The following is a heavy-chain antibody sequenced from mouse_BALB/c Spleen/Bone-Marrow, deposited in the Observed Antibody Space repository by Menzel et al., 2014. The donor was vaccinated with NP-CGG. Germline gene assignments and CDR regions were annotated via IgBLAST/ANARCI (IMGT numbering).Heavy chain of an antibody. CDR1: GFTFSSYA. CDR2: ISSGGST. V-gene: IGHV5-6-5*01. CDR3: ARYDYDGAYAMDY. Sequence: EVNLVESGGGLVKPGGSLKLSCAASGFTFSSYAMSWVRQTPEKRLEWVAFISSGGSTYYPDSVKGRFTISRDNARNILYLQMSSLRSEDTAMYYCARYDYDGAYAMDYWGQGTSVTVSS. J-gene: IGHJ4*01. D-gene: IGHD2-4*01.